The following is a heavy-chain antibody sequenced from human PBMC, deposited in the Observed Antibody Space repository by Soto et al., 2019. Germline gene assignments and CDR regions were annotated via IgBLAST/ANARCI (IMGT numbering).Heavy chain of an antibody. CDR3: ARGPYYYDSSGYTGHSFDP. D-gene: IGHD3-22*01. V-gene: IGHV5-51*01. Sequence: GESLKISCKGSGYSFTSYWIGWVRQMPGKGLEWMGIIYPGDSDTRYSPSFQGQVTISADKSISTAYLQWSSLKASDTAMYYCARGPYYYDSSGYTGHSFDPWGQGTLVTVSS. CDR1: GYSFTSYW. CDR2: IYPGDSDT. J-gene: IGHJ5*02.